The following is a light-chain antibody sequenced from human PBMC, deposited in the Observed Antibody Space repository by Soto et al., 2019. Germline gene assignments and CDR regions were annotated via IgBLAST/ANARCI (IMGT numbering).Light chain of an antibody. Sequence: EIVMTQSPGTLSLSPGERATLSCRARQSISNNLAWYQQKLGQAPRLLIYGASTRATGIPARFSGSGSGTEFTLTISSLQSEDFAVYYCQQYHNWPPITFGQGTRLEIK. CDR3: QQYHNWPPIT. CDR1: QSISNN. CDR2: GAS. V-gene: IGKV3D-15*01. J-gene: IGKJ5*01.